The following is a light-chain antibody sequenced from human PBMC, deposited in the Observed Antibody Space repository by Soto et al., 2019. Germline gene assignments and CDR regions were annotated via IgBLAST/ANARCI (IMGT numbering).Light chain of an antibody. V-gene: IGLV2-14*03. Sequence: QSALTQPASVSGSPGQSITISCTGTSSDVGGYNYVSWYQQRPGKAPKLIISDVSNRPSGVSDRFSASKSGNTASLTISGLQTEDEADYYCISSTSSITYVFGTGTKLTVL. CDR3: ISSTSSITYV. CDR1: SSDVGGYNY. J-gene: IGLJ1*01. CDR2: DVS.